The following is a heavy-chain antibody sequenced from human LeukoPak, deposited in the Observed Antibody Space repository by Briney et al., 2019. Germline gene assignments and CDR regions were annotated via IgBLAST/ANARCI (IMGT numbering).Heavy chain of an antibody. J-gene: IGHJ3*02. CDR2: IYWDDDK. V-gene: IGHV2-5*02. CDR1: GFSLSTSGVG. D-gene: IGHD3-9*01. CDR3: AHTVLVLRSCDWLNNAFHM. Sequence: SGPTLVNPTHTLTLTCTFSGFSLSTSGVGVGWIRQPPGKALEWLAFIYWDDDKRYSPSLKSRLTITKDTSKNQVVLTMTTMDPVDTVSYYCAHTVLVLRSCDWLNNAFHMWGEGTMVTVSS.